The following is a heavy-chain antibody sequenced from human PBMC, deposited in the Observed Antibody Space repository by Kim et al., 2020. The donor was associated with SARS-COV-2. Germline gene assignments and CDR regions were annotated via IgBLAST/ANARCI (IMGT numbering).Heavy chain of an antibody. Sequence: ASVKVSCKTSGFDFSSYGISWVRQAPGQAPEWMGWISGFSGQAEYAQKLQVRVTLTRDTSTSTAFMEVTSLRSDDTAVYYCERGDYAYFGFWGQGTLVTVSS. V-gene: IGHV1-18*04. CDR3: ERGDYAYFGF. J-gene: IGHJ4*02. CDR1: GFDFSSYG. CDR2: ISGFSGQA. D-gene: IGHD4-17*01.